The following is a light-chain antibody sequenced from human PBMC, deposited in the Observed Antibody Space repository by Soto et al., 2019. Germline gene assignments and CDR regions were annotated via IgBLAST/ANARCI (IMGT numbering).Light chain of an antibody. CDR2: WAS. CDR1: QSVLYSSNNKNY. J-gene: IGKJ1*01. CDR3: QQYYSTPWT. V-gene: IGKV4-1*01. Sequence: DSVMTQSPDSLAVSLCERATINCKSSQSVLYSSNNKNYLAWYQQKPGHPPKLLIYWASTRESGVPERFSGSGSGTDFTLTISSLPAEDVAVYYCQQYYSTPWTFGQGTKVDIK.